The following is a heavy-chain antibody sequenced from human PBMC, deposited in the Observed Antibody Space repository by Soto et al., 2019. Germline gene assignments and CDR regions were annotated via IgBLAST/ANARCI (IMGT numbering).Heavy chain of an antibody. CDR2: ISSNGGST. CDR1: GFTFSSYA. V-gene: IGHV3-64D*06. D-gene: IGHD2-2*01. Sequence: GGSLRLSCSASGFTFSSYAMHWVRQAPGKGLEYVSAISSNGGSTYYADSVKGRFTISRDNSKNTLYLQMSSLRAEDTAVYYWVKGPPHCYGAFDFFGRVTMVAVSS. CDR3: VKGPPHCYGAFDF. J-gene: IGHJ3*01.